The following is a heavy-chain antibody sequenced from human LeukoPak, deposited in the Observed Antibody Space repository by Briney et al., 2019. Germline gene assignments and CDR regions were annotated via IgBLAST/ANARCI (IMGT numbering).Heavy chain of an antibody. CDR2: IRGNGGST. D-gene: IGHD2-2*02. CDR1: GFTFSSYA. V-gene: IGHV3-23*01. J-gene: IGHJ4*02. Sequence: GGSLRLSCAASGFTFSSYAMSWVRQAPGEGLEWVSAIRGNGGSTYYADSVKGRFTISRDNSKNTLYLQMTSLRAEDTAVYYCAKGEYCSTTSCYTLYYWGQGTLVTVSS. CDR3: AKGEYCSTTSCYTLYY.